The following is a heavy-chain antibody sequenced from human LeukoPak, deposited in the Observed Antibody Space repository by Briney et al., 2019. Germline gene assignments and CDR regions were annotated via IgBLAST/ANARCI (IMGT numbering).Heavy chain of an antibody. J-gene: IGHJ4*02. CDR2: IYYSGST. Sequence: PSETLSLTCTVSGGSISSYYWSWIRQPPGQGLEWIGYIYYSGSTNYHPSLKSRVTISVDTSKNQFSLRLSSVTAADTAVYYCARQSYYYDSSGYYLYYFDYWGQGTLVTASS. CDR3: ARQSYYYDSSGYYLYYFDY. D-gene: IGHD3-22*01. CDR1: GGSISSYY. V-gene: IGHV4-59*08.